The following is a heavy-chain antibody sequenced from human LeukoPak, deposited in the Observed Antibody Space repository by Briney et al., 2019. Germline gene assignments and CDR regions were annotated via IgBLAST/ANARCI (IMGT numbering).Heavy chain of an antibody. D-gene: IGHD3-22*01. CDR1: GGSFSDYY. Sequence: PSETLSLTCTVSGGSFSDYYWSWIRQPAGKGLEWIGRIYTSGSTNYNPSLKSRVTMSLDMSKNQFSLKLSSVTAADTAVYYCARGDSSESEWFDLWGQGTLVTVSS. V-gene: IGHV4-4*07. CDR2: IYTSGST. CDR3: ARGDSSESEWFDL. J-gene: IGHJ5*02.